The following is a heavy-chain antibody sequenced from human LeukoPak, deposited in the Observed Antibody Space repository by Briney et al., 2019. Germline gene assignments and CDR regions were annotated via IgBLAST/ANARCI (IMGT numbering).Heavy chain of an antibody. CDR1: GFTFSSYG. D-gene: IGHD6-13*01. CDR2: ISYDGSNK. CDR3: AKEDSSSWLDY. Sequence: PGGSLRLSCAASGFTFSSYGMHWVRQAPGKGLEWVAVISYDGSNKYYADSVKGRFTISRDNSKNTLYLQMNSLRAEDTAVYYCAKEDSSSWLDYSGQGTLVTVSS. V-gene: IGHV3-30*18. J-gene: IGHJ4*02.